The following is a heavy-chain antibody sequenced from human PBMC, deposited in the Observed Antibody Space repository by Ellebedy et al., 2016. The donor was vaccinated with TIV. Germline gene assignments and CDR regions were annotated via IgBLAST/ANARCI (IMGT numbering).Heavy chain of an antibody. Sequence: GESLKISCAASGFTFSSYAMHWVRQAPGKGLEWVANIKQDGSKIYYLDSVKGRFSISRDNANNSLYLQMNSLRAEDTAMYYCARGDSDSAYRPADYWGQGTLVTVSS. CDR2: IKQDGSKI. D-gene: IGHD2-21*01. CDR1: GFTFSSYA. CDR3: ARGDSDSAYRPADY. V-gene: IGHV3-7*04. J-gene: IGHJ4*02.